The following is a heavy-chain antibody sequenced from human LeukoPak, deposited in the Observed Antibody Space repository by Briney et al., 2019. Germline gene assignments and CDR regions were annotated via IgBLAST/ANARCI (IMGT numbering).Heavy chain of an antibody. CDR3: VKEGVEYSYSYGDY. CDR2: ISYDGGDK. D-gene: IGHD3-16*01. J-gene: IGHJ4*02. CDR1: GFSFNNYA. V-gene: IGHV3-30*18. Sequence: GGSLRLSCAASGFSFNNYAMYWVRQAPGKGLEWVALISYDGGDKYYAESMKGRITISRDNAESTLYLQMNNLRPDDTAFYFCVKEGVEYSYSYGDYWGQGTLVTVSS.